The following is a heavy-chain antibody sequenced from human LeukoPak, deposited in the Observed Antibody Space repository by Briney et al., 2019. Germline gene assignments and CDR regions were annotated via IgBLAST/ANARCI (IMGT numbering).Heavy chain of an antibody. CDR1: GFTVSSNY. Sequence: GGSLRPSCAASGFTVSSNYMNWVRQAPGKGLEWVSVIYSGGSTYYADSVKGRFTISRDNSKNTLYLQMNSLRAEDTAVYYCARERTGFDYWGQGTLVTVSS. D-gene: IGHD1-14*01. CDR3: ARERTGFDY. V-gene: IGHV3-66*01. J-gene: IGHJ4*02. CDR2: IYSGGST.